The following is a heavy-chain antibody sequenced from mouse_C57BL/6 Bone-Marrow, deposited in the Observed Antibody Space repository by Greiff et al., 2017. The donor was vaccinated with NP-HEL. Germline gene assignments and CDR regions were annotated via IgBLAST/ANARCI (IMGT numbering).Heavy chain of an antibody. V-gene: IGHV1-53*01. D-gene: IGHD1-1*01. CDR2: INPSNGGT. J-gene: IGHJ1*03. CDR1: GYTFTSYW. Sequence: QVQLQQPGTELVKPGASVKLSCKASGYTFTSYWMHWVKQRPGQGLEWIGNINPSNGGTNYNEKFKSKATLTVDKSSSTAYMQLSSLTSEDSAVYYCARITRVIENWYFDVWGTGTTVTVSS. CDR3: ARITRVIENWYFDV.